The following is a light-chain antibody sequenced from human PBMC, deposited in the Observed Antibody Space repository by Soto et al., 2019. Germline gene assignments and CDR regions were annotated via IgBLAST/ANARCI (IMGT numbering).Light chain of an antibody. CDR2: KAS. J-gene: IGKJ2*01. CDR1: QSISNW. Sequence: DIQMTQSPSTLPASVGDRVTITCRASQSISNWLAWYQQKPGKAPKLLIYKASSLESGVPSRFSGSGSGINCKISSLQPDDFATYYCQQYNPYSPYTFGQGTKVDIK. V-gene: IGKV1-5*03. CDR3: QQYNPYSPYT.